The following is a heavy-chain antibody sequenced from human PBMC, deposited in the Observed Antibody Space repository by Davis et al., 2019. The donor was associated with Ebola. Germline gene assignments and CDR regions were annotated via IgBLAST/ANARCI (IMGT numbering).Heavy chain of an antibody. CDR1: GLSVSDNY. Sequence: GESLKISCSASGLSVSDNYMTWVRQAPGKGLEWVSTISASGGTTYYADSVKGRFTISRDNSRNTVYLQMNSLRVEDTAVYFCVKWNVVVVAVSEYFQDWGQGTLVTVSS. J-gene: IGHJ1*01. V-gene: IGHV3-23*01. D-gene: IGHD2-15*01. CDR3: VKWNVVVVAVSEYFQD. CDR2: ISASGGTT.